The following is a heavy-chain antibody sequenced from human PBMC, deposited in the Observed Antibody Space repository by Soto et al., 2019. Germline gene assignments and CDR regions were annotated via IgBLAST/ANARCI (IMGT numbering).Heavy chain of an antibody. CDR1: GYSFSSNW. CDR3: ACLSIGCSFDY. V-gene: IGHV5-51*01. Sequence: PGESLKISCKVSGYSFSSNWIGWVRQMPGKGLEWMGMIDPGDSDTRYSPSFQGQVTISADNSISTAYLQWSSLKASDTAMYYCACLSIGCSFDYWGQGTLVTVSS. CDR2: IDPGDSDT. J-gene: IGHJ4*02. D-gene: IGHD3-10*02.